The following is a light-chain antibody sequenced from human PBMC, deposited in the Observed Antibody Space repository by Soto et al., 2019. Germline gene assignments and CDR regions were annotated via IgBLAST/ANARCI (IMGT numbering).Light chain of an antibody. J-gene: IGKJ1*01. CDR1: QSIRSF. Sequence: DIQMTQSPSSLSASVGDRVTITCRASQSIRSFLNWYQQKPGKAPKFLIHAASSLQSGVPSRFSGSGSGTDFTLTISSLQPEDFVTYYCQQSYSTPQTFGQGTKVEIK. CDR2: AAS. V-gene: IGKV1-39*01. CDR3: QQSYSTPQT.